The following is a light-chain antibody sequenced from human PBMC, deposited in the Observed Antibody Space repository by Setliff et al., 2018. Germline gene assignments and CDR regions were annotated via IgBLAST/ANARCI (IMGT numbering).Light chain of an antibody. CDR2: DVT. Sequence: QSVLTQPRSVSGSPGQSVTISCTGTSSDVGAYNYVSWYQHHPGKVPKLMVYDVTKRPSGVPDRFSGSKSGNTASLTISGLQAEDEAGYYCCSFAGTYYVFGSGTKVTVL. CDR3: CSFAGTYYV. V-gene: IGLV2-11*01. J-gene: IGLJ1*01. CDR1: SSDVGAYNY.